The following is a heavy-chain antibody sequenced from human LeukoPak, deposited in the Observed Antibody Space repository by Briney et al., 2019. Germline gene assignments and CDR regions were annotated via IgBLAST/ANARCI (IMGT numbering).Heavy chain of an antibody. V-gene: IGHV4-59*08. Sequence: PSETPFLTCSVSGGSTGSDYWSWIRQPPGKGLEWIAYVYYSGVTSYNPSLKSRVAISIDTSKNQFSLNLTSVTAADTAVYYRARLSRHCSGSSCYRGAFDSWGQGTLVTVSS. J-gene: IGHJ4*02. CDR2: VYYSGVT. CDR3: ARLSRHCSGSSCYRGAFDS. D-gene: IGHD2-15*01. CDR1: GGSTGSDY.